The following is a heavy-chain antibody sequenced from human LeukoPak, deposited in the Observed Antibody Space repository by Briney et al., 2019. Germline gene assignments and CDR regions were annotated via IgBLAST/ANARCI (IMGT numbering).Heavy chain of an antibody. CDR1: GGTFSSYA. CDR3: ASYYDFWSGYPFHYYMDV. Sequence: GASVTVSCKASGGTFSSYAISWVRQAPGQGLEWMGGIIPIFGTANYAQKFQGRVTITTDESTSTAYMELSSLRSEDTAVYYCASYYDFWSGYPFHYYMDVWGKGTTVTVSS. J-gene: IGHJ6*03. V-gene: IGHV1-69*05. D-gene: IGHD3-3*01. CDR2: IIPIFGTA.